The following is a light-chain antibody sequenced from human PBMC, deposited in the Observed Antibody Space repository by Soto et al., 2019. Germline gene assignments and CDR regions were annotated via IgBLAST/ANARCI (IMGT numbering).Light chain of an antibody. J-gene: IGKJ5*01. CDR2: DAS. CDR1: QSVSTY. V-gene: IGKV3-11*01. Sequence: ETVLTQSPATLSLSPGESATLSCRASQSVSTYLAWYQQKPGQAPRLLIYDASNRVTGIPARFRGSGSGTDFTLTISSLEPEDFAVYYCQQRSNWPPKAPFGQGTRLEI. CDR3: QQRSNWPPKAP.